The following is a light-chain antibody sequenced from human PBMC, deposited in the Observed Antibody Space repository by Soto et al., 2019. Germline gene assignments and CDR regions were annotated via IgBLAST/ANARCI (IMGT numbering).Light chain of an antibody. CDR2: KAS. CDR1: QSISSW. Sequence: DIQMTQSPSTLSASVGDRVTITCRASQSISSWLAWYQQKPGKAPNLLIYKASNLESGVPSRFSGSGSGTEFTLTISNLQPDDFAAYYCQQYDSYSLTFGGGTKVEIK. CDR3: QQYDSYSLT. J-gene: IGKJ4*01. V-gene: IGKV1-5*03.